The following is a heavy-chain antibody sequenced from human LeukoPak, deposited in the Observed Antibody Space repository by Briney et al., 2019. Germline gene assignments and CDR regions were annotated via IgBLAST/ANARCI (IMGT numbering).Heavy chain of an antibody. CDR1: GYTFTGYY. J-gene: IGHJ5*02. CDR2: INPKNGTT. Sequence: ASVKVSCKASGYTFTGYYMHWVRQAPGQGLEWMGWINPKNGTTNYAQKFQGRVTMTRDTSNRTAYVELSRLGSDDTAVYYCARGIGHYYDSSGYNWFDPWGQGTLVTVSS. D-gene: IGHD3-22*01. V-gene: IGHV1-2*02. CDR3: ARGIGHYYDSSGYNWFDP.